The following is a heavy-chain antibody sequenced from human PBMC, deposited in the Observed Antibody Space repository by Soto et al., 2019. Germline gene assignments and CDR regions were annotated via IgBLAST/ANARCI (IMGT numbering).Heavy chain of an antibody. CDR3: AVRKTGSYFDY. Sequence: EVQLLESGGGLVQPGGSLRLSCAASGFTFSSYAMSWVRQAPGKGLEWVSGIGASGAGTYYADFVKGRFIISRDNSKNPLHLQMNSLRAEDTAVYYCAVRKTGSYFDYWGQGTLVTVSS. V-gene: IGHV3-23*01. CDR1: GFTFSSYA. CDR2: IGASGAGT. D-gene: IGHD1-26*01. J-gene: IGHJ4*02.